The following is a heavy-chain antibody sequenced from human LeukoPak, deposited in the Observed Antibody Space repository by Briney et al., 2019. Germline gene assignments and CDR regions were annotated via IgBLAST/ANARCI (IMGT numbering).Heavy chain of an antibody. CDR2: IYHSGST. V-gene: IGHV4-38-2*01. Sequence: SETLSLTCAVSGYSISSGYYWGWIRQPPGKGLEWIGSIYHSGSTYYNPSLKSRVTISVDTSKNQFSLKLSSVTAADTAVYYCARDGYNPYYYYYYMDVWGKGTTVTVSS. D-gene: IGHD5-24*01. CDR3: ARDGYNPYYYYYYMDV. CDR1: GYSISSGYY. J-gene: IGHJ6*03.